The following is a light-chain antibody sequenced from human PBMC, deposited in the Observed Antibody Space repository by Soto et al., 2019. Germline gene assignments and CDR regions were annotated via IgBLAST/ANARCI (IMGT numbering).Light chain of an antibody. V-gene: IGKV3-15*01. CDR3: QQYIRWPLT. Sequence: EIVMTQSPATLSVSPWGRATLSCRASQSVSSNLAWYQQKPGQAPSLLIYGASTRATGTPARFSGSGSGTEFTLTISSLQSEDFAVYYCQQYIRWPLTFGGGTKVDIK. CDR2: GAS. CDR1: QSVSSN. J-gene: IGKJ4*01.